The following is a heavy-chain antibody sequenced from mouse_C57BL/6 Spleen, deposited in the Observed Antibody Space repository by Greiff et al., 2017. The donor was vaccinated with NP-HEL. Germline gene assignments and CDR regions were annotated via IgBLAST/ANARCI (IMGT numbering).Heavy chain of an antibody. V-gene: IGHV3-6*01. Sequence: EVQLVESGPGLVKPSQSLSLTCSVTGYSITSGYYWNWIRQFPGNKLEWMGYISYDGSNNYNPSLKNRISITRDTSKNQFFLKLNSVTTEDTATYYCARKEVYYGSPFAYWGQGTLVTVSA. J-gene: IGHJ3*01. D-gene: IGHD1-1*01. CDR2: ISYDGSN. CDR1: GYSITSGYY. CDR3: ARKEVYYGSPFAY.